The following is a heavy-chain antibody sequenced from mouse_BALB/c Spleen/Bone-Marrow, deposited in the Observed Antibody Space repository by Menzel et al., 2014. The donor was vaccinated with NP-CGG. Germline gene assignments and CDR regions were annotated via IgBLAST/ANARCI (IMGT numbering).Heavy chain of an antibody. CDR2: IYPGDGDT. Sequence: VKLVESGAELARPGALVKLSCKASGCTFTSYWMQWVKQRPGQGLEWIGAIYPGDGDTRYTQKFKGKATLTADKSSSTAYMQLSSLASEDSAVYYCARSEGNYAMDYWGQGTSVTVSS. CDR3: ARSEGNYAMDY. CDR1: GCTFTSYW. J-gene: IGHJ4*01. V-gene: IGHV1-87*01.